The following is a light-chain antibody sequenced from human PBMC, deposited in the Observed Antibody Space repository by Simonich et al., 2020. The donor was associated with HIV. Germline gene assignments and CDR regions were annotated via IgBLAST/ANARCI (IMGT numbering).Light chain of an antibody. CDR2: GNT. J-gene: IGLJ2*01. Sequence: QSVLTQPPSVSVAPGQRVTISCTGRSSNIGAGYVVHGYQQLPGTAPNLLIFGNTNRPSGVPDRFSGSKSGNTASLTVSGLQAEDEADYYCSSYAGSNNLLFGGGTKLTVL. CDR3: SSYAGSNNLL. CDR1: SSNIGAGYV. V-gene: IGLV1-40*01.